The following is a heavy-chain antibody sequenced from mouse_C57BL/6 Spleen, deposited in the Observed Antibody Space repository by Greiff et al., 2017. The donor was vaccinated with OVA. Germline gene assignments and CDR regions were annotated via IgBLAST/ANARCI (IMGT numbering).Heavy chain of an antibody. J-gene: IGHJ3*01. CDR3: AREGYGSSPFAY. Sequence: EVKLEESGPGMVKPSQSLSLPCTVTGYSITSGYDWHWIRHFPGNKLEWMGYISYSGSTNYNPSLKSRISITHDTSKNHFFLKLNSVTTEDTATYYCAREGYGSSPFAYWGQGTLVTVSA. D-gene: IGHD1-1*01. CDR1: GYSITSGYD. V-gene: IGHV3-1*01. CDR2: ISYSGST.